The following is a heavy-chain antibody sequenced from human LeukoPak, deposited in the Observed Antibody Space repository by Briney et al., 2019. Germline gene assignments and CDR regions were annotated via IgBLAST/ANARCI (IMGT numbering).Heavy chain of an antibody. D-gene: IGHD6-19*01. V-gene: IGHV1-2*02. J-gene: IGHJ4*02. CDR3: ASFATGIAVAVDDY. Sequence: ASVKVSCKASGYTFTGYYMHWVRQAPGQGLEWMGWINPNSGGTNYAQKFQGRATMTRDTSISTAYMELSRLRSDDTAVYYCASFATGIAVAVDDYWGQGTLVTVSS. CDR1: GYTFTGYY. CDR2: INPNSGGT.